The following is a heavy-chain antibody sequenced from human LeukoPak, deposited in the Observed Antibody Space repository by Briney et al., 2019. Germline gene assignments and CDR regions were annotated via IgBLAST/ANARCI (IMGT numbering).Heavy chain of an antibody. J-gene: IGHJ4*01. CDR1: GGTFSSYA. CDR2: IIPILGIA. Sequence: GASVKVSCKASGGTFSSYAISWVRQAPGQGLEWMGRIIPILGIANYAQKFQGRVTITADKSTSTAYMELSSLRSEDTAVYYCARENGPGTTGTTGPFDYWGQEPWSPSPQ. D-gene: IGHD1-1*01. CDR3: ARENGPGTTGTTGPFDY. V-gene: IGHV1-69*04.